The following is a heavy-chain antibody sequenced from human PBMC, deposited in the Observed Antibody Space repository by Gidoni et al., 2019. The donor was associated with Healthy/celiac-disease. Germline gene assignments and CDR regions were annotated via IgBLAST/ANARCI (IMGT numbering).Heavy chain of an antibody. V-gene: IGHV3-13*01. CDR2: IGTAGDT. D-gene: IGHD6-19*01. J-gene: IGHJ4*02. Sequence: EVQLVESGGGLVQPGGSLRLSCAASGFTFSSYDMHWVRQATGKGLEWVSAIGTAGDTYYPGSVKGRFTISRENAKNSLYLQMNSLRAGDTAVYYCARGRTSSGWPFDYWGQGTLVTVSS. CDR1: GFTFSSYD. CDR3: ARGRTSSGWPFDY.